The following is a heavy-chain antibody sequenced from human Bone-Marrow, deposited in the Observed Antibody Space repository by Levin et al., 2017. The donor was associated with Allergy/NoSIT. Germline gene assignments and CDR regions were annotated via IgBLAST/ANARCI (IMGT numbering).Heavy chain of an antibody. J-gene: IGHJ4*02. CDR1: GFIFEDYS. V-gene: IGHV3-53*01. CDR2: IYSRGGT. Sequence: GGSLRLSCSASGFIFEDYSMHWVRQAPGKGLEWVSLIYSRGGTNYADSVKGRFTISRDSSKNTLYLQMNSLRAEDTAVYYCTGGPSGVRSWGQGTLVTVSS. CDR3: TGGPSGVRS. D-gene: IGHD3-16*01.